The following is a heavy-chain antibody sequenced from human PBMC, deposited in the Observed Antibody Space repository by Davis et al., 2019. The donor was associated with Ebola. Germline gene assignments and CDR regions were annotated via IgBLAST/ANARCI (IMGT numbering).Heavy chain of an antibody. D-gene: IGHD6-19*01. CDR3: ARDLGIAVAGTGDY. J-gene: IGHJ4*02. V-gene: IGHV1-69*04. CDR1: GGTFSSYA. CDR2: IIPILGIA. Sequence: SVKVSCKASGGTFSSYAISWVRQAPGQGLEWMGRIIPILGIANYAQKFQGRVTITADKSTSTVYMELSSLRSEDTAVYYCARDLGIAVAGTGDYWGQGTLVTVSS.